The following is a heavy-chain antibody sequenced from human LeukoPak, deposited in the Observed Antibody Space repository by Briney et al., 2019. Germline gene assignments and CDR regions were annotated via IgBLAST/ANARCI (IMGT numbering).Heavy chain of an antibody. J-gene: IGHJ6*02. D-gene: IGHD5-18*01. Sequence: PSETLSLTCIVSGDSINSNSYYWGWIRQPPGKGLEWMGSIYYNGNTYYNPSLKSRVTISVDTSKNQFSLKLSSVTAADTAVYYCARLPPKLQLWSHYYGMDVWGQGTTVTVSS. CDR2: IYYNGNT. CDR1: GDSINSNSYY. V-gene: IGHV4-39*01. CDR3: ARLPPKLQLWSHYYGMDV.